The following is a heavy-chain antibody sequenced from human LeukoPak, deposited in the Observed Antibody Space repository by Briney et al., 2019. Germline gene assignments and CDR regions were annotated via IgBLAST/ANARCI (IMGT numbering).Heavy chain of an antibody. CDR2: IFTGGFI. J-gene: IGHJ3*02. D-gene: IGHD6-13*01. V-gene: IGHV4-4*07. CDR1: GDSISRYY. Sequence: SETLSLTCSVSGDSISRYYWNWIRQPAGRGLEWIGRIFTGGFINYNPSLSSRVTVSLDTSKNQVSLKLTTVTAADTAVYYCARHSMLSSTYFGVSDIWGQGTTVTVSS. CDR3: ARHSMLSSTYFGVSDI.